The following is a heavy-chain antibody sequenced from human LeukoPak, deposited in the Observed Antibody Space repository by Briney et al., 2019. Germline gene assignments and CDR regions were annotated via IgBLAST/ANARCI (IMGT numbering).Heavy chain of an antibody. Sequence: GGSLRLSCAVSGFTFSSYAMSWVRQAPGKGLEWVSAISGSGAKTYYADSVKGRFTISRDNSKNTLYLQMNSLRAEDTAVYYCAKGQDPWEVRDFDYWGQGTLVTVSS. V-gene: IGHV3-23*01. CDR2: ISGSGAKT. CDR1: GFTFSSYA. CDR3: AKGQDPWEVRDFDY. J-gene: IGHJ4*02. D-gene: IGHD1-26*01.